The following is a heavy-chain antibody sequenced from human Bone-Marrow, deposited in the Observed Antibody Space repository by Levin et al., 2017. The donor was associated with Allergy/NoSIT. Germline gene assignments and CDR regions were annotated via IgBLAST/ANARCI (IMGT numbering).Heavy chain of an antibody. J-gene: IGHJ3*01. Sequence: SETLSLTCTVSGGSISGGGYYWCWIRQHPGKGLEWIGCISYIGSTHYNPSLKSRVTISADTSDKQFSLKMSSVTAAGTAVFCCARGTFPGASDAFDVWGQGTIVTVSS. D-gene: IGHD1/OR15-1a*01. V-gene: IGHV4-31*03. CDR1: GGSISGGGYY. CDR2: ISYIGST. CDR3: ARGTFPGASDAFDV.